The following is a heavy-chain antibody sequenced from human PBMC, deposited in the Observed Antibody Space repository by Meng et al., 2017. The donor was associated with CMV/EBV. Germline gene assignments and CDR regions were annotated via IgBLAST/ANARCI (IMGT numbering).Heavy chain of an antibody. V-gene: IGHV4-59*01. CDR3: ARDLGQNWRVDYAMDV. CDR2: IYYSGST. J-gene: IGHJ6*02. CDR1: GGSISRYD. D-gene: IGHD1-1*01. Sequence: SETLSLTCTVSGGSISRYDWTWIRQPPGKGLEWFGYIYYSGSTNYNPSLKSRVTISVDTSKNQFSLKLSSVTAADTAVYYCARDLGQNWRVDYAMDVWGQGTAVTVSS.